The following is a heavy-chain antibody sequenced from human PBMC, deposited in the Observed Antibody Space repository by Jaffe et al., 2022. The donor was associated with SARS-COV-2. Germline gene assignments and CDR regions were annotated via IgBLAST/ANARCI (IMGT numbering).Heavy chain of an antibody. J-gene: IGHJ6*02. CDR2: ISYDGSNK. Sequence: QVQLVESGGGVVQPGRSLRLSCAASGFTFSSYAMHWVRQAPGKGLEWVAVISYDGSNKYYADSVKGRFTISRDNSKNTLYLQMNSLRAEDTAVYYCARDPSHDEGYGGHPSSYYYYYGMDVWGQGTTVTVSS. V-gene: IGHV3-30-3*01. CDR3: ARDPSHDEGYGGHPSSYYYYYGMDV. D-gene: IGHD4-17*01. CDR1: GFTFSSYA.